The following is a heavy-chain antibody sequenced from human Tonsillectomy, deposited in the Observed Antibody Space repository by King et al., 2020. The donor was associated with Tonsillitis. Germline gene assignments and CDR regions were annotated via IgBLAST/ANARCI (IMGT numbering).Heavy chain of an antibody. D-gene: IGHD2-15*01. V-gene: IGHV3-23*03. CDR1: GFTFSSYD. CDR2: IYSGGSST. Sequence: VQLVESGGGLVQPGGSLSLSCAASGFTFSSYDMTWVRQAPGKGLECVSIIYSGGSSTYYADSVKGRFTISRDNSKNTLYLQMNSLRADDTALYYCVKGWWFDYWGQGTLVTVSS. CDR3: VKGWWFDY. J-gene: IGHJ4*02.